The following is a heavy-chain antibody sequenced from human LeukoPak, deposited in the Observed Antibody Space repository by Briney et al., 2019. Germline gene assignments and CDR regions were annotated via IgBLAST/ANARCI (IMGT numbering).Heavy chain of an antibody. CDR1: GGTFSSYA. V-gene: IGHV1-69*05. CDR3: ARARDILTGYDQYYFDY. Sequence: ASVKVSCKASGGTFSSYAISWMRQAPGQGLEWMGGIIPIFGTANYAQKFQGRVTITTDESTSTAYMELSSLRSEDTAVYYCARARDILTGYDQYYFDYWVQRTLVTVSA. J-gene: IGHJ4*02. CDR2: IIPIFGTA. D-gene: IGHD3-9*01.